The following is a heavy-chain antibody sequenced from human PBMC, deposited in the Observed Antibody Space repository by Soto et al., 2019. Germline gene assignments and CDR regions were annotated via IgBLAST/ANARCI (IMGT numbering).Heavy chain of an antibody. Sequence: ASVKVSCKASGYTFSSYDINWVRQATGQGLEWMGWMNPNSGNTGYAQKFQGRVTMTRNTSISTAYMELSSLRSEDTALYYCAKRIAVAGLAPNAFGIWGQGTMVTVSS. V-gene: IGHV1-8*01. CDR2: MNPNSGNT. CDR1: GYTFSSYD. D-gene: IGHD6-19*01. CDR3: AKRIAVAGLAPNAFGI. J-gene: IGHJ3*02.